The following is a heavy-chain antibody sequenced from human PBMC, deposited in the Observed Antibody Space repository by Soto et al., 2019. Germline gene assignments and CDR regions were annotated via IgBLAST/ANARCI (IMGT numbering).Heavy chain of an antibody. CDR1: GFAFSYHG. CDR2: TWSGGRGE. V-gene: IGHV3-33*01. J-gene: IGHJ6*02. CDR3: ARTRSAWSDFHYYSLDV. Sequence: QVQLVESGGGVVQPGTSLRLSCAASGFAFSYHGIHWVRQAPGQGLEWVGVTWSGGRGEFYADSVRGRFTISRDNSNSALYVQMNSLTGEDTAVYYCARTRSAWSDFHYYSLDVWGQGTTVTVSS. D-gene: IGHD1-26*01.